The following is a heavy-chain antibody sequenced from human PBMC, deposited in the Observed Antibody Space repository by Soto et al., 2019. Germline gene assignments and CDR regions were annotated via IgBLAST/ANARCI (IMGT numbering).Heavy chain of an antibody. CDR3: ARDGLGYSGYQRSRIIDY. Sequence: GASVKVSCKAPGYTFTGYYMHWVRQAPGQGLEWMGRINPNSGGTNYAQKIQGRDTMTKDTSISTTYKELSRIRSEDTAENNCARDGLGYSGYQRSRIIDYWGQGTLVTVSS. CDR1: GYTFTGYY. D-gene: IGHD5-12*01. V-gene: IGHV1-2*02. J-gene: IGHJ4*02. CDR2: INPNSGGT.